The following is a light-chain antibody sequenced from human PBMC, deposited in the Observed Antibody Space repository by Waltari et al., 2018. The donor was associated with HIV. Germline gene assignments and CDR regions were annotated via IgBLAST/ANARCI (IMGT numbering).Light chain of an antibody. CDR1: SSDVGGYNY. CDR3: SSYTSSSTLL. V-gene: IGLV2-14*03. Sequence: QSALTQPASVSGSPGQSIAIPCTGTSSDVGGYNYVSWFQQLPGKAPKLIIYDVTNRPSGVSSRFSGSKSGNTASLTISGLQAEDEADYYCSSYTSSSTLLFGGGTKLTVL. J-gene: IGLJ2*01. CDR2: DVT.